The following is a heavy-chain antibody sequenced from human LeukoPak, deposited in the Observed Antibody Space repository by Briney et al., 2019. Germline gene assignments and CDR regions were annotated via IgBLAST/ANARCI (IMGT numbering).Heavy chain of an antibody. V-gene: IGHV3-48*03. CDR3: ARDDTDGSGSYYIDY. D-gene: IGHD3-10*01. CDR2: ISSSGSTI. J-gene: IGHJ4*02. CDR1: GFTFISYE. Sequence: PGGSLRLSCAASGFTFISYEMNWVRQAPGKGLEWGSYISSSGSTIYYADSVKGRFTISIDNAKNSLYLQMNSLRAEDTAVYYCARDDTDGSGSYYIDYWGQGTLVTVSS.